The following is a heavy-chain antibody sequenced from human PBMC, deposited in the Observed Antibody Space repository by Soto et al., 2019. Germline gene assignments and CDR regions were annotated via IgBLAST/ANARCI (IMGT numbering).Heavy chain of an antibody. CDR3: ARERSRRYYDFWSGEGTLYYYGMDV. CDR2: IKQDGSEK. CDR1: GFTFSSYW. Sequence: VGSLRLSCAASGFTFSSYWMSWVRQAPGKGLEWVANIKQDGSEKYYVDSVKGRFTISRDNAKNSLYLQMNSLRAEDTAVYYCARERSRRYYDFWSGEGTLYYYGMDVWGQGNTVTVSS. J-gene: IGHJ6*02. V-gene: IGHV3-7*03. D-gene: IGHD3-3*01.